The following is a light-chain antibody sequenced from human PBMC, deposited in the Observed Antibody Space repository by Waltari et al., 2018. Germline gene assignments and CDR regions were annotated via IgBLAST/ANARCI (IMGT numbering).Light chain of an antibody. J-gene: IGLJ3*02. Sequence: QSVLTQPPSASGTPGQRVTISCSGRRSTLRLHTVNWYQQLPGTAPKLLIYKNNQRPSGVPDRFSASKSGTSASLAISGLQSEDEADYYCASWDDSLNGVFGGGTKLTVL. CDR2: KNN. CDR1: RSTLRLHT. CDR3: ASWDDSLNGV. V-gene: IGLV1-44*01.